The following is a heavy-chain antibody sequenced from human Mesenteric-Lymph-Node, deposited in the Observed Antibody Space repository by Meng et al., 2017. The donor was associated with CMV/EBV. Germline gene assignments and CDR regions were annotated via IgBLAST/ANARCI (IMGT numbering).Heavy chain of an antibody. D-gene: IGHD3-9*01. CDR3: ARGSSYDILTGYFDY. CDR2: INHSGST. Sequence: QLQVHQWGAGLLKPSETLSVTCAVDGGSFSGYYWNWIRQSPEKGLEWIGEINHSGSTTYNPSFTSRIIISVDTSTNQISLNMSSVTAADTAVYYCARGSSYDILTGYFDYWGQGALVTVSS. V-gene: IGHV4-34*01. J-gene: IGHJ4*02. CDR1: GGSFSGYY.